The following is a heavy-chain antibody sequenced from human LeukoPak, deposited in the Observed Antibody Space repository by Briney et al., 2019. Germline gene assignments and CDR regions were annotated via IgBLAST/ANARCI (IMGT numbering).Heavy chain of an antibody. CDR1: GVSISSMSYY. CDR2: NYYSGST. V-gene: IGHV4-39*01. J-gene: IGHJ6*03. Sequence: SETLSLTCNVSGVSISSMSYYWGWIRQPPGKGLEWIGSNYYSGSTDYSPSLKSRVTISVDTSKNQFSLRLSSVTAADTAVYYCARHQWHYYYYMGVWGKGSTVTVSS. CDR3: ARHQWHYYYYMGV. D-gene: IGHD6-19*01.